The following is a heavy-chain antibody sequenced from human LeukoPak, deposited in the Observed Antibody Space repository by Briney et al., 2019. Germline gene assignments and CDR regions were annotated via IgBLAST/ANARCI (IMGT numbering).Heavy chain of an antibody. Sequence: PSETLSLTCAVYGGSFSGYYWSWLRQPPGKGLEWIGEINHSGSTNYNPSLKSRVTISVDTSKNQSSLKLSSVPAADTAVYYCARLPSHDYVWGSYRYPARALGTQKDYWGQGTLVTVSS. CDR3: ARLPSHDYVWGSYRYPARALGTQKDY. CDR1: GGSFSGYY. D-gene: IGHD3-16*02. J-gene: IGHJ4*02. V-gene: IGHV4-34*01. CDR2: INHSGST.